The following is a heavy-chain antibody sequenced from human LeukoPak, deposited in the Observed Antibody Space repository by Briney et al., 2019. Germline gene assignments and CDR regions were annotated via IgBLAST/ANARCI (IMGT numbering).Heavy chain of an antibody. J-gene: IGHJ6*02. CDR2: ISGSGGST. CDR3: AKEIGVSGPLGYYYYGMDV. Sequence: HPGGSLRLSCAASGFTFSSYAMSWVRQAPGKGLEWVSAISGSGGSTYYADSVKGRFTISRDNSKNTLYLQMNSLRAEDTAVYYCAKEIGVSGPLGYYYYGMDVWGQGTTVTVSS. D-gene: IGHD2-15*01. CDR1: GFTFSSYA. V-gene: IGHV3-23*01.